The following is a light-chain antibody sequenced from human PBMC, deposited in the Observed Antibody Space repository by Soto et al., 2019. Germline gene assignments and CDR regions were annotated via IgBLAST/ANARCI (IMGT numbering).Light chain of an antibody. CDR1: QVISNW. V-gene: IGKV1-12*01. CDR3: QQANNYPYT. Sequence: DIQMTQSPSSVSASVGDRVTITCRASQVISNWLAWYQQKPGKAPNLLIYAASSLQSGVPSRFSGSGSGTDFTLTISSLQPEDFATYYCQQANNYPYTFGQGTKLEIK. J-gene: IGKJ2*01. CDR2: AAS.